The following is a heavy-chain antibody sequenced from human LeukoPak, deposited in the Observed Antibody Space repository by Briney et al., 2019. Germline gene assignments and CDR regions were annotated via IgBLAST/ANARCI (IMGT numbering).Heavy chain of an antibody. J-gene: IGHJ4*02. V-gene: IGHV4-34*01. CDR3: AGYGSGSFYKAFDY. Sequence: SETLSLTCAVYGGSFSGYYWSWIRQPPGKGLEWIGEINHSGSTNYNPSLKSRVTLSIDVSKTQFSLKLNSVTAADTAVYYCAGYGSGSFYKAFDYWSQGTLVTVST. D-gene: IGHD3-10*01. CDR2: INHSGST. CDR1: GGSFSGYY.